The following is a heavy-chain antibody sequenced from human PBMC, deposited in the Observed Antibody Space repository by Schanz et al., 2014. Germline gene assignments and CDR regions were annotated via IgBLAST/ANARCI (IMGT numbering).Heavy chain of an antibody. V-gene: IGHV1-18*01. D-gene: IGHD4-17*01. Sequence: QVHLVQSGAEVKKPGASVKVSCKASGYTFTSYGITWVRQAPGQGLEWIGWISAYTNNTNYAQKFQGRVTITADRSTSTAYMELSSLRSEDTAVYYCARGYGDSPTDFWGQGTLVTVSS. CDR2: ISAYTNNT. CDR1: GYTFTSYG. J-gene: IGHJ4*02. CDR3: ARGYGDSPTDF.